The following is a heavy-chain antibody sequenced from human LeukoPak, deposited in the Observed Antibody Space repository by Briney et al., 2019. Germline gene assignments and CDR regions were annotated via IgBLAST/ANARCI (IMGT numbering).Heavy chain of an antibody. J-gene: IGHJ4*02. CDR1: GGSISSNSYY. D-gene: IGHD3-10*01. V-gene: IGHV4-39*07. CDR3: AKVGSGSGSYSMYFDY. CDR2: IYYSGST. Sequence: SETLSLTCTVSGGSISSNSYYWGWIRQPPGKGLEWIGTIYYSGSTYYNPSLKSRVTISVDTSKNQFSLKVTSVTAADTAVYYCAKVGSGSGSYSMYFDYWGQGTLVTVSS.